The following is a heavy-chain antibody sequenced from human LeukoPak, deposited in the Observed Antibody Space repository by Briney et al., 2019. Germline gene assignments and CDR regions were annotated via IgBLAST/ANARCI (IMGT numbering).Heavy chain of an antibody. J-gene: IGHJ3*02. CDR2: ISGSGGST. CDR1: GFSAGSKY. CDR3: AKSLNRWSGPPGRDAFDI. Sequence: PGGSLRLSCAVSGFSAGSKYMTWVRQAPGKGLEWVSAISGSGGSTYYADSVKGRFTISRDNSKNTLYLQMNSLRAEDTAVYYCAKSLNRWSGPPGRDAFDIWGQGTMVTVSS. V-gene: IGHV3-23*01. D-gene: IGHD3-3*01.